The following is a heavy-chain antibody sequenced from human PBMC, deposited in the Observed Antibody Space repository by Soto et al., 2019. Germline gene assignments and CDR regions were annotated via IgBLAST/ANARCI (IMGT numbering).Heavy chain of an antibody. CDR3: PRVPSSLTRFDY. D-gene: IGHD2-2*01. V-gene: IGHV3-30-3*01. CDR1: GFTFSSYA. J-gene: IGHJ4*02. Sequence: QVQLVESGGGVVQPGRSLRLSCAASGFTFSSYAMHWVRQAPGKGLEWVAVISYDGSNKYYADSVKGRFTISRDNSKNTLYLQMNSLRAEDTAVYYCPRVPSSLTRFDYWGQGTLVTVS. CDR2: ISYDGSNK.